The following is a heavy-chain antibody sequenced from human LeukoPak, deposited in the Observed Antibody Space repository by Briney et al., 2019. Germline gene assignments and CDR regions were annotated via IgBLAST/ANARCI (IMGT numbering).Heavy chain of an antibody. CDR1: GFTFSYYY. Sequence: TGGSLRLSCAASGFTFSYYYMSWIRQAPAKGLERASYISSSGSTIYYADSVKGRFTISRDNAKNSLYLQRNSLRAEDTAVYYCARAQSLEPLGAFDYWGQGTLVTVSS. V-gene: IGHV3-11*01. J-gene: IGHJ4*02. CDR2: ISSSGSTI. D-gene: IGHD1-26*01. CDR3: ARAQSLEPLGAFDY.